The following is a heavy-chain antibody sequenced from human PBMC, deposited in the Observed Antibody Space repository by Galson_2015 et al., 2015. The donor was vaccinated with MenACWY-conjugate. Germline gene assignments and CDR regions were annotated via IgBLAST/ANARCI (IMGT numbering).Heavy chain of an antibody. Sequence: SLRLSCAASGVTLSNYAMNWVRQAPGKGLESVSGISSSGGSTFCADSVKGRFTISRDNSQKKLYLQMNNLRVEDTAIYYCATITMVQGVILGWGQGTLVTVSS. V-gene: IGHV3-23*01. CDR2: ISSSGGST. CDR1: GVTLSNYA. J-gene: IGHJ4*02. CDR3: ATITMVQGVILG. D-gene: IGHD3-10*01.